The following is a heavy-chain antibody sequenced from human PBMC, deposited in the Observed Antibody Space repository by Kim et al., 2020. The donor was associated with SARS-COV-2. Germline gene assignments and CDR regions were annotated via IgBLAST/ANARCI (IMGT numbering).Heavy chain of an antibody. CDR2: VKQEGSEK. Sequence: GGSLRLSCAVSGFTFRNHIMTWVRQAPGKGLEWVANVKQEGSEKNYVDSVKGRFTVSRDNAKNSLYLKMNTLRAEDTAVYYCVRDEGTYWGQGTLVTVSS. D-gene: IGHD3-10*01. CDR3: VRDEGTY. CDR1: GFTFRNHI. J-gene: IGHJ4*02. V-gene: IGHV3-7*05.